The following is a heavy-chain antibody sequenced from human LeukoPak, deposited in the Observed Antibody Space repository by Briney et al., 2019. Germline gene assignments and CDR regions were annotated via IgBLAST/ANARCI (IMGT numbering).Heavy chain of an antibody. D-gene: IGHD1-26*01. Sequence: GASVKVSCKASGYTFTSYGISWVRQAPGQGLEWMGWINPNSGGTNYAQKFQGRVTMTRDTSISTAYMELSRLRSDDTAVYYCARKRGYSGSYFDYWGQGTLVTVSS. V-gene: IGHV1-2*02. CDR2: INPNSGGT. J-gene: IGHJ4*02. CDR3: ARKRGYSGSYFDY. CDR1: GYTFTSYG.